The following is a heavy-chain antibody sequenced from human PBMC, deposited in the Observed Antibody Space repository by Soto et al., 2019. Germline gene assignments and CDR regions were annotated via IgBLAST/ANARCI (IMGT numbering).Heavy chain of an antibody. CDR3: ARDGYSGRSDGFHI. CDR1: GFTFGAYT. D-gene: IGHD1-26*01. J-gene: IGHJ3*02. Sequence: PGGSLRLSCAASGFTFGAYTMHWVRQAPGKGLEWVTDISYDGNRERYTDPVKGRFAVSRDNPKSTVYLQMNSLRPEDTAVYYCARDGYSGRSDGFHIWGQGTMVTVSS. CDR2: ISYDGNRE. V-gene: IGHV3-30*09.